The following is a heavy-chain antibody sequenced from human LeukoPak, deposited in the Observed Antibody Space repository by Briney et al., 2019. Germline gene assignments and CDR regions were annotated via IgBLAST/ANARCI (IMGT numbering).Heavy chain of an antibody. CDR1: GFTVSSNY. CDR3: ASEYCSGGSWGCYFDY. V-gene: IGHV3-53*01. D-gene: IGHD2-15*01. Sequence: PGGSLRLSCAASGFTVSSNYMSWVRQAPGKGLEWVSVIYSGGSTYYADSVKGRFTISRDNSKNTLYLQMNSLRAEDTAVYYCASEYCSGGSWGCYFDYWGQGTLVTVSS. J-gene: IGHJ4*02. CDR2: IYSGGST.